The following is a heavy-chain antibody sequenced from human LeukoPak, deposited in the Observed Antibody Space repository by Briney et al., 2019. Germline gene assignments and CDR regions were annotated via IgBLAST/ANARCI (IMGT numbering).Heavy chain of an antibody. CDR3: ARVIVAYCGGDCYGGGALDY. CDR1: GYTFTSYY. D-gene: IGHD2-21*01. Sequence: ASVKVSCKASGYTFTSYYMHWVRQAPGQGLEWMGIINPSGGSTSYAQKFEGRVTMTRDTSTSTVYMELSSLRSEDTAVYYCARVIVAYCGGDCYGGGALDYWGQGTLVTVSS. J-gene: IGHJ4*02. V-gene: IGHV1-46*01. CDR2: INPSGGST.